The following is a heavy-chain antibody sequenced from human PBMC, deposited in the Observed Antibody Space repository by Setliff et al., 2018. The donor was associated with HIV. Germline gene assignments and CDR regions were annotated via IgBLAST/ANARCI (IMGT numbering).Heavy chain of an antibody. J-gene: IGHJ4*02. CDR1: GFNFNHYA. V-gene: IGHV3-30*01. D-gene: IGHD6-19*01. CDR2: ISFDGQKQ. CDR3: ARVGVPFSSDRFFDN. Sequence: GGSLRLSCTVSGFNFNHYAIHWVRQAPGKGLEWVSVISFDGQKQYYADSVRGRFTVSKDNLQNIVALQMNGLGAADTGVYYCARVGVPFSSDRFFDNWGQGALVTV.